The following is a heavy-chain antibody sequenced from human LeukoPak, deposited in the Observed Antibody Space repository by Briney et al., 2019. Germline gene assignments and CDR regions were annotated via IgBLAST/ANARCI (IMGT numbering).Heavy chain of an antibody. CDR3: ARTTGDYVRWFDP. CDR1: GGSFSAYY. J-gene: IGHJ5*02. CDR2: INHSGST. V-gene: IGHV4-34*01. D-gene: IGHD4-17*01. Sequence: PSETLSLTCAVYGGSFSAYYWSWIRQPPGKGLECIGEINHSGSTNYNPSLKSRVTISVDTSKNQFSLKLSSVTAADTAVYYCARTTGDYVRWFDPWGQGTLVTVSS.